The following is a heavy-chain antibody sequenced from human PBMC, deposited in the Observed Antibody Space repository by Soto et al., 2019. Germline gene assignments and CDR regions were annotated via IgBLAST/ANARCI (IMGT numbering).Heavy chain of an antibody. CDR1: GFTFSSYG. D-gene: IGHD3-10*01. Sequence: QVQLVESGGGVVQPGRSLRLSCAASGFTFSSYGMHWVRQAPGKGLEWVAVIWYDGSNKYYADSVKGRFTISRDNSKNTLYLQMNSLRAEDTAVYYCVRDGVVRGVSILGFDYWGQGTLVTVSS. V-gene: IGHV3-33*01. CDR2: IWYDGSNK. J-gene: IGHJ4*02. CDR3: VRDGVVRGVSILGFDY.